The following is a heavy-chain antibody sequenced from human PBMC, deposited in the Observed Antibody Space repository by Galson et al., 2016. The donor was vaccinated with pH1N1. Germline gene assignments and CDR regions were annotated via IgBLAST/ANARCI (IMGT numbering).Heavy chain of an antibody. D-gene: IGHD2/OR15-2a*01. Sequence: SLRLSCAASGFTFDDYAMHWVRQAPGKGLEWVSGISWNTGSIGYADPVKGRFTISRDNAKNSLYLQMNSLRAEDTAVYYCAKTLTHDEIYDAFDIWGQGTMVTVSS. V-gene: IGHV3-9*01. CDR3: AKTLTHDEIYDAFDI. J-gene: IGHJ3*02. CDR1: GFTFDDYA. CDR2: ISWNTGSI.